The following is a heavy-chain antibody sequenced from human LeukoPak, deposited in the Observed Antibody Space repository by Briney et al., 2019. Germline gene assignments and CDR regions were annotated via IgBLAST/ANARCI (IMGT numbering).Heavy chain of an antibody. CDR1: GGSISSYY. V-gene: IGHV4-4*07. D-gene: IGHD3-3*01. J-gene: IGHJ3*02. Sequence: SETLSLTCTVSGGSISSYYWSWIRQPAGKGLEWIGRIYTSGSTNYNPSLKSRVTMSVDTSKNQFSLKLSSVTAADTAVYYCARTPDPPFLLRFLDSGAFDIWGQGTMVTVSS. CDR3: ARTPDPPFLLRFLDSGAFDI. CDR2: IYTSGST.